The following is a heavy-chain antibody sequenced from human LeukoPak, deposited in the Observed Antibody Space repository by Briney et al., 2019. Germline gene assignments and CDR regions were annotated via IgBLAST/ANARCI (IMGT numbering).Heavy chain of an antibody. CDR3: ARVLGAGTFDS. CDR1: GFNFSYFA. CDR2: ISHDGKKK. J-gene: IGHJ4*02. Sequence: ARSLRLSCAVSGFNFSYFAMHWFRQAPGKGLEWVAVISHDGKKKYHADSVKGRFSISRDDSKNTLYLQMNSLTAEDTAVYFCARVLGAGTFDSWGQGARSPSPQ. V-gene: IGHV3-30*04. D-gene: IGHD1-26*01.